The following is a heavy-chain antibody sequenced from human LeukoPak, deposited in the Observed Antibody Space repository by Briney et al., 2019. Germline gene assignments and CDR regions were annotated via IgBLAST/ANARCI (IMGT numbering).Heavy chain of an antibody. J-gene: IGHJ4*02. V-gene: IGHV3-7*03. CDR3: AKEGGATRLYYFDY. D-gene: IGHD1-26*01. CDR1: GFTFSSYW. CDR2: IKQNGSEK. Sequence: GGSLRLSCAASGFTFSSYWMSWVRQAPGKGLEWVANIKQNGSEKYYVDSVKGRFTISRDNAKNSLYLQMNSLRADDTAVYYCAKEGGATRLYYFDYWGQGTLVTVSS.